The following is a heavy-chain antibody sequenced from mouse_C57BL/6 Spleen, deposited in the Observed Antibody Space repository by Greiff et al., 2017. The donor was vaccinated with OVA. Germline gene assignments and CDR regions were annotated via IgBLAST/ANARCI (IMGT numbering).Heavy chain of an antibody. J-gene: IGHJ4*01. CDR3: ARQTYRYAMDY. V-gene: IGHV1-62-2*01. D-gene: IGHD5-1*01. Sequence: VQLVESGAELVKPGASVKLSCKASGYTFTEYTIHWVKQRSGQGLEWIGWFYPGSGRIKYNEKFKDKATLTADKSSSTVYMELSSLTSEDAAVYFCARQTYRYAMDYWGQGTSVTVSS. CDR2: FYPGSGRI. CDR1: GYTFTEYT.